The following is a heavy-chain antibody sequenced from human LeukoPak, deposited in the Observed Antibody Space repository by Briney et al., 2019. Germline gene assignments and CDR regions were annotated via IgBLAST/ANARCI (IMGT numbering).Heavy chain of an antibody. CDR3: ARDRRFLEIYYYYYMDV. CDR1: GFTFENYG. CDR2: IKQDGSEK. Sequence: VGSLRLSCAASGFTFENYGLSWVRQAPGKGLEWVANIKQDGSEKYYVDSVKGRFTISRDNAKNSLYLQMNSLRAEDTAVYYCARDRRFLEIYYYYYMDVWGKGTTVTVSS. V-gene: IGHV3-7*01. J-gene: IGHJ6*03. D-gene: IGHD3-3*01.